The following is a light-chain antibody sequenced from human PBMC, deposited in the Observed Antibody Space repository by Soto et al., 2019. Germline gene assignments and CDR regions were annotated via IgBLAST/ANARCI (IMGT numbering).Light chain of an antibody. V-gene: IGLV2-14*03. Sequence: QSVLTQPASVSDSPGQSITISCTGTSSDVGGSNFVSWYQQHPGKPPKLIIYDVANRPSGVSNRFSGSKSGSTASLTISGLQTEDEADYYCSSYTSSTTLVFGTGTKVTVL. CDR3: SSYTSSTTLV. J-gene: IGLJ1*01. CDR2: DVA. CDR1: SSDVGGSNF.